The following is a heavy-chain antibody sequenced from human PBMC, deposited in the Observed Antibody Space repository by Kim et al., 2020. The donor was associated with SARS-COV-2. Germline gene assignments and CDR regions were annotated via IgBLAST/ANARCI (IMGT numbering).Heavy chain of an antibody. CDR2: ISYDGSNK. J-gene: IGHJ6*01. Sequence: GGSLRLSCAASGFTFSSYAMHWVRQAPGKGLEWVAVISYDGSNKYYADSVKGRFTISRDNSKNTLYLQMNSLRDEDTAVYYCASGLISAPYRYYYGIDG. V-gene: IGHV3-30*04. CDR3: ASGLISAPYRYYYGIDG. D-gene: IGHD3-16*01. CDR1: GFTFSSYA.